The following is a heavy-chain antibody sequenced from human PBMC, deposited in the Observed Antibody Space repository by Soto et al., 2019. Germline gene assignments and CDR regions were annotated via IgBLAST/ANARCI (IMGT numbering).Heavy chain of an antibody. D-gene: IGHD2-2*01. J-gene: IGHJ6*02. V-gene: IGHV3-74*01. Sequence: GGSLRLSCAASGFTFSSYWMHWVRQAPGKGLVWVSRINSDGGSTSYADSVKGRFTISRDNAKNTLYLQMNSLRAEDTAVYYCARERVVVVPAAIYYYGMDVWGQGTTVTVSS. CDR1: GFTFSSYW. CDR3: ARERVVVVPAAIYYYGMDV. CDR2: INSDGGST.